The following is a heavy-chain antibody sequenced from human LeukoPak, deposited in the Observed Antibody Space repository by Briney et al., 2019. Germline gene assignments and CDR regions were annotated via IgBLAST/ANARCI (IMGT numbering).Heavy chain of an antibody. V-gene: IGHV4-4*07. CDR1: GGSINNYY. CDR2: IYTRGST. Sequence: SETLSLTCTVSGGSINNYYWSWIRQPAGKGLEWIGRIYTRGSTNYNPSLKSRVTMSVDTSKIQFSLKLSSVAAADTAVYYCARGRYCSADICSGGDAFDIWGQGTMVSVSS. D-gene: IGHD2-15*01. CDR3: ARGRYCSADICSGGDAFDI. J-gene: IGHJ3*02.